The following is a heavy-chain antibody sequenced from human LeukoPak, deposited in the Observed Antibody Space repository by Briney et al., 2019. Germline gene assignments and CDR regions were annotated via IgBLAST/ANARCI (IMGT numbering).Heavy chain of an antibody. CDR3: AKGLGEDIVVVPAADTGFDY. Sequence: PGGSLRLSCAASGFTFSSYAMSWVRQAPGKGLEWVSAISGSGGSTYYADSVKGRFTISRDNSKNTLYLQMNSLRAEDTAVYYCAKGLGEDIVVVPAADTGFDYWGQGTLVTVSS. D-gene: IGHD2-2*01. CDR2: ISGSGGST. V-gene: IGHV3-23*01. CDR1: GFTFSSYA. J-gene: IGHJ4*02.